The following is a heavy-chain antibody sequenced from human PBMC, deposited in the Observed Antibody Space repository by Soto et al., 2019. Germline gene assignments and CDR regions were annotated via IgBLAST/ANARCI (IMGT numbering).Heavy chain of an antibody. Sequence: ASVKVSCKASGYTFTSYGISWLRQAPGQGLEWMGWISAYNGNTNYAQKLQGRVTMTTDTSTSTAYMELRSLRSDDTAVYYCARVGGGSYFDYYYYGMDVWGQGTTVTVSS. CDR2: ISAYNGNT. V-gene: IGHV1-18*01. J-gene: IGHJ6*02. CDR1: GYTFTSYG. CDR3: ARVGGGSYFDYYYYGMDV. D-gene: IGHD1-26*01.